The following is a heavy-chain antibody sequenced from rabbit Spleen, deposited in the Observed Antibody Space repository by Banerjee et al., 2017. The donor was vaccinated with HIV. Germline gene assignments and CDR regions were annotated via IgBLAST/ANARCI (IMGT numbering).Heavy chain of an antibody. J-gene: IGHJ4*01. Sequence: EQLEESGGGLVKPEGSLTLTCKASGVSLNDKDVMCWVRQAPGKGLEWIACINIVTGKSVYANWAKGRFTMSRTSSTTVTLQMTSLTAADTATYFCATSNAGYAGHGYATLSLWGPGTLVTVS. V-gene: IGHV1S45*01. D-gene: IGHD6-1*01. CDR1: GVSLNDKDV. CDR2: INIVTGKS. CDR3: ATSNAGYAGHGYATLSL.